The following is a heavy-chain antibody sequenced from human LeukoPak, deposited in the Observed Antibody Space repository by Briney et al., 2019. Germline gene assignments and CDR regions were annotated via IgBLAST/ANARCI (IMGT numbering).Heavy chain of an antibody. CDR1: GFTFSSYW. CDR2: IKEDGSEK. Sequence: GGSLRLSCAASGFTFSSYWMSWVRQAPGKGLEWVANIKEDGSEKNYVDSVKGRFTISRDNAKNSLYLQMNILRADDTAEYYCAKDLRFRGQGTLVTVSS. V-gene: IGHV3-7*05. J-gene: IGHJ4*02. D-gene: IGHD3-10*01. CDR3: AKDLRF.